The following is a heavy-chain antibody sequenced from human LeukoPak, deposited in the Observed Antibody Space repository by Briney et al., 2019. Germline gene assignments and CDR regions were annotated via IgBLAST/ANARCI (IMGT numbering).Heavy chain of an antibody. J-gene: IGHJ4*02. V-gene: IGHV3-30*02. D-gene: IGHD6-6*01. CDR3: ANLARPLDY. CDR2: IRYDGSNE. CDR1: GFTFSTYG. Sequence: RGSLRLSCVASGFTFSTYGMHWVRQAPGKGLEWVAFIRYDGSNEYLDSVKGRFTISRDNSKNTLYLQMNSLKPEDTAVYYCANLARPLDYWGQGALVTVSS.